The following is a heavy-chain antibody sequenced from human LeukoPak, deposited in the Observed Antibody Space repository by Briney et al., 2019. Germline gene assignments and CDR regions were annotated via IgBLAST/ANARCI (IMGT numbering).Heavy chain of an antibody. J-gene: IGHJ4*02. CDR3: ARDDGIAVAGRFDY. D-gene: IGHD6-19*01. CDR1: GDSVSSNSTA. Sequence: SQTLSLTCAISGDSVSSNSTAWNWIRQSPSRGVEWLGRTYYRSKWYNDYAVSVKSRITINPDTSKNQFSLRLNSVTPEDTAVYYCARDDGIAVAGRFDYWGQGTLVTVSS. CDR2: TYYRSKWYN. V-gene: IGHV6-1*01.